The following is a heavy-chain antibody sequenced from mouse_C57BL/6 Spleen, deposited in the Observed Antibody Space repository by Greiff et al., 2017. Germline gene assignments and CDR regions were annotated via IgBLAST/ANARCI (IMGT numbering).Heavy chain of an antibody. D-gene: IGHD2-4*01. CDR1: GYTFTSYW. Sequence: QVQLQQSGAELVKPGASVKMSCKASGYTFTSYWITWVKQRPGQGLEWIGDIYPGSGSTNYNEKFKSKATLTVDTSSSTAYMQLSSLTSEDSAVYYWARGDYDGGAILDYWGQGTTLTVSS. CDR2: IYPGSGST. V-gene: IGHV1-55*01. CDR3: ARGDYDGGAILDY. J-gene: IGHJ2*01.